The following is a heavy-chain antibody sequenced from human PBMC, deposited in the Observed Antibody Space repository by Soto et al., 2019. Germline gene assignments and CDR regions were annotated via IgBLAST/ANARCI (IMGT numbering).Heavy chain of an antibody. CDR2: ISYDGSNK. CDR3: AKDGFFLILTGYLYYFDY. CDR1: GFTFSSYG. Sequence: QVQLVESGGGVVQPGRSLRLSCAASGFTFSSYGMHWVRQAPGKGLEWVAVISYDGSNKYYADSVKGRFIIAIDNSKNTLYLQMNGLRAEETAVYYCAKDGFFLILTGYLYYFDYWGQGTLVTVSS. V-gene: IGHV3-30*18. D-gene: IGHD3-9*01. J-gene: IGHJ4*02.